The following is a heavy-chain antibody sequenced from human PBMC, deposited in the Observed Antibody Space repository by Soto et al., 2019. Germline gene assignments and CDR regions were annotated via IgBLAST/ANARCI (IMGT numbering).Heavy chain of an antibody. V-gene: IGHV4-4*02. D-gene: IGHD2-21*02. CDR1: GGSISSSIW. CDR2: IYQSGST. J-gene: IGHJ6*02. Sequence: QVQLQESGPGLVKPSGTLSLTCAVSGGSISSSIWWGWVRQSPGKGLEWIGEIYQSGSTNYNPSLQSRVTISVDNSKNQFSLRLHSVAAADKAVYYCARERPDCHYAMDVWGQGTTVTVSS. CDR3: ARERPDCHYAMDV.